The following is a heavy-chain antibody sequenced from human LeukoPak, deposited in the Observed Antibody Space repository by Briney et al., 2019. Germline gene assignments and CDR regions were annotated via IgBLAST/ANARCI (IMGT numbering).Heavy chain of an antibody. D-gene: IGHD1-14*01. CDR2: ISGSGGTT. J-gene: IGHJ4*02. CDR1: GFTFNSNA. CDR3: AKDPYTLLTRNYFDS. Sequence: PGGSLRLSCVASGFTFNSNAMNWVRQAPGKGLEWISGISGSGGTTSYADAVKGRFTISRDNSKNTLYLQLSSLRADDTAVYYCAKDPYTLLTRNYFDSWGQGTLVIVSS. V-gene: IGHV3-23*01.